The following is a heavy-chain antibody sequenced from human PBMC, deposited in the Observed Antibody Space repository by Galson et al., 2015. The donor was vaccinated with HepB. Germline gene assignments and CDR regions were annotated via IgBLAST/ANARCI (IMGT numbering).Heavy chain of an antibody. CDR2: IIPILGIA. CDR3: ARDYYDSSGYYERNYYYYYMDV. D-gene: IGHD3-22*01. Sequence: SVKVSCKASGGTFSSYAISWVRQAPGQGLEWMGGIIPILGIANYAQKFQGRVTITADKSTSTAYMELSSLRSEDTAVYYCARDYYDSSGYYERNYYYYYMDVWGKGTTVTVSS. J-gene: IGHJ6*03. CDR1: GGTFSSYA. V-gene: IGHV1-69*10.